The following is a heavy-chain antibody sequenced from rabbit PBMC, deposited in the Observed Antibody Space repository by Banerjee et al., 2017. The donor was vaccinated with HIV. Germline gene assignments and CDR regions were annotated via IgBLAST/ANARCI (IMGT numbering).Heavy chain of an antibody. CDR3: ARATMTMVINL. J-gene: IGHJ4*01. D-gene: IGHD2-1*01. V-gene: IGHV1S43*01. CDR1: GIDFSSYG. CDR2: IYPDYGST. Sequence: QQQLEESGGGLVKPGGTLTLTCKASGIDFSSYGISWVRQAPGKGLEWIAYIYPDYGSTDYASWVNGRFTISLDNAQNTVFLQMTSLTAADTATYFCARATMTMVINLWGPGTLVTVS.